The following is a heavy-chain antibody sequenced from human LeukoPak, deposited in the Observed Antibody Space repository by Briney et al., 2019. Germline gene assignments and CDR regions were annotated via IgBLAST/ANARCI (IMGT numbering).Heavy chain of an antibody. D-gene: IGHD6-13*01. J-gene: IGHJ6*03. Sequence: SSQSHSLTCAVYGGFFSGYYWSWIRQHPGKWLGWIGEINHSGRTKSNPSLKSRVTISVDSSKGQFSLKTSSVTAADTAVYYCAREGPDSVDGRSWYDYIAVWGKG. CDR3: AREGPDSVDGRSWYDYIAV. V-gene: IGHV4-34*01. CDR1: GGFFSGYY. CDR2: INHSGRT.